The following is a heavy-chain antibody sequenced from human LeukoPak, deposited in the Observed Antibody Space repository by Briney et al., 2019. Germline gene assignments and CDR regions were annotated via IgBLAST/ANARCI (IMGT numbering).Heavy chain of an antibody. CDR3: ARAGYTITSYRFDY. CDR1: GGSINSYW. V-gene: IGHV4-4*07. J-gene: IGHJ4*02. Sequence: SETLSLTCSVSGGSINSYWWSWIRQPAGKGLEFIGRIYTTGMTNYNPSLKSRVSMSVDTSKNQFSLELRSVTAADTAVYFCARAGYTITSYRFDYWGQGALVTVSS. CDR2: IYTTGMT. D-gene: IGHD3-16*02.